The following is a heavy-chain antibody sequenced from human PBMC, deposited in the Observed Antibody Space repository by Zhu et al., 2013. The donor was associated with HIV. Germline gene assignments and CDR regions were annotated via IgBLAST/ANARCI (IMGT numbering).Heavy chain of an antibody. CDR3: AREGVERLSAVIDV. CDR2: MDPNSGKT. D-gene: IGHD3-10*01. Sequence: QVQLVQSGAEVKNPGASVKVSCKTSGYTFTSHDINWVRQAPGQGLEWMGWMDPNSGKTGYAQKFQDRVTMTRDTSIGTAYMELSSLRSEDTAVYYCAREGVERLSAVIDVWGLGTLVTVSS. CDR1: GYTFTSHD. V-gene: IGHV1-8*01. J-gene: IGHJ5*02.